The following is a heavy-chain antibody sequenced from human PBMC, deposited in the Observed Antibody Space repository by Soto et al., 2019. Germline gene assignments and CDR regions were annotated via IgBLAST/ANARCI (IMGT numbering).Heavy chain of an antibody. CDR2: IIPILGIA. CDR3: ARGNDFWSGYYPLTD. Sequence: QVQLVQSGAEVKKPGSSVKVSCKASGGTFSSYTISWVRQAPGQGLEWMGRIIPILGIANYAQKFQGRVTITADKSTSTAYMELSSLRSEDTAVYYCARGNDFWSGYYPLTDWGQVTLVTVSS. V-gene: IGHV1-69*02. CDR1: GGTFSSYT. J-gene: IGHJ4*02. D-gene: IGHD3-3*01.